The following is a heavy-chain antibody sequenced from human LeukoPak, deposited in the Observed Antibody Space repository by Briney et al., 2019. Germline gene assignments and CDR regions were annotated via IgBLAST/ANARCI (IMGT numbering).Heavy chain of an antibody. CDR2: INPSGGST. Sequence: GASVKVSCKASGYTFTSYYMHWVRQAPGQGLEWMGIINPSGGSTSYAQKFQGRVTMTGDTSTSTVYMELSSLRSEDTAVYYCARDGGYYDSSGYYGILAYWGQGTLVTVSS. V-gene: IGHV1-46*01. CDR1: GYTFTSYY. D-gene: IGHD3-22*01. J-gene: IGHJ4*02. CDR3: ARDGGYYDSSGYYGILAY.